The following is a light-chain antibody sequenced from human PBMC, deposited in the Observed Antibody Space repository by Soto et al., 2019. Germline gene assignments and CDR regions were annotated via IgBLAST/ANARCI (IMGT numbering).Light chain of an antibody. Sequence: DIQMTQSPSSLSASVGDRVTITCRASQTISTNLNWYQQKPGKAPTLLIYTASNLQSGVPSRFSGSGSGTDFTLTISSLQAEDFATYYCLQSYTTRRTVGGGTKVDIK. V-gene: IGKV1-39*01. CDR3: LQSYTTRRT. CDR2: TAS. CDR1: QTISTN. J-gene: IGKJ4*01.